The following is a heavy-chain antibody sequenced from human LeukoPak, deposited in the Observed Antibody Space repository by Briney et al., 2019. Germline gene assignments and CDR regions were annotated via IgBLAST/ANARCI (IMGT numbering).Heavy chain of an antibody. Sequence: GGSLRLSCAASGFTLSSHRMNWVRQAPGKGLEWVSDISRSSSEIHYADSVTGRFTISRDNAKNSVYLQMNSLRVEDTAVYYCARDLLRHAKLFDYWGQGTLVTVSS. V-gene: IGHV3-48*01. D-gene: IGHD4-17*01. J-gene: IGHJ4*02. CDR1: GFTLSSHR. CDR2: ISRSSSEI. CDR3: ARDLLRHAKLFDY.